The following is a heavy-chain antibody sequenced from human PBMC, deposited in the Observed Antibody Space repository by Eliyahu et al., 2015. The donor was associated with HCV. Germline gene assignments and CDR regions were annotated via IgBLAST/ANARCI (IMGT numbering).Heavy chain of an antibody. J-gene: IGHJ5*02. CDR3: ARGGLWFQYNWFDP. V-gene: IGHV1-69*01. CDR2: IIPIFGTA. D-gene: IGHD3-10*01. CDR1: GGTFSSYA. Sequence: EVKKPGSSVKVSRKASGGTFSSYAISWVRQAPGQGLEWMGGIIPIFGTANYAQKFQGRVTITADESTSTAYMELSSLRSEDTAVYYCARGGLWFQYNWFDPWGQGTLVTVSS.